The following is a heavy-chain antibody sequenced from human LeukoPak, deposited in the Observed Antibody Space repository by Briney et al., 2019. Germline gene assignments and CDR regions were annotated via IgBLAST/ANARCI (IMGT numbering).Heavy chain of an antibody. CDR3: ARGRSSSGWYSYMFDY. Sequence: SVKVSCKASGGTFSSYAISWVRQAPGQGLEWMGGIIPIFGTANYAQKFQGRVTITADESTSTAYMEQSSLRSEDTAVYYCARGRSSSGWYSYMFDYWGQGTLVTVSS. V-gene: IGHV1-69*13. J-gene: IGHJ4*02. D-gene: IGHD6-19*01. CDR2: IIPIFGTA. CDR1: GGTFSSYA.